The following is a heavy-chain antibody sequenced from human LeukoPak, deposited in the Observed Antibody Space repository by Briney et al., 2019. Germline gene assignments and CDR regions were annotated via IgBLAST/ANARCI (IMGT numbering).Heavy chain of an antibody. CDR1: GFTFSSYS. D-gene: IGHD2-15*01. Sequence: GGSLRLSCAASGFTFSSYSLNWVRQAPGKGLEWVSYITSSSSSIYYADSVKRRFTISRDNAKNSLYLQMNSLRAEDTAMFYCATDYCSGGRCYSVDYWGQGTLVTVSS. J-gene: IGHJ4*02. CDR3: ATDYCSGGRCYSVDY. V-gene: IGHV3-48*04. CDR2: ITSSSSSI.